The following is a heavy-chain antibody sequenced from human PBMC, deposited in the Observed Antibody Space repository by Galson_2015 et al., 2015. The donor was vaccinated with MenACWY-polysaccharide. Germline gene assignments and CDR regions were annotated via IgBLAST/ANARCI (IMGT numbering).Heavy chain of an antibody. CDR3: AKASQWGAAAGGALDH. V-gene: IGHV3-23*01. CDR1: GFSITSYA. J-gene: IGHJ4*02. D-gene: IGHD6-13*01. Sequence: SLRLSCAASGFSITSYAVNWVRQAPGKGLEWVAVISGSGTDIRYADSVKGRFTLSRDTSKSALYLQMNSLRAEDTAKYYCAKASQWGAAAGGALDHWGQGTLVTVSS. CDR2: ISGSGTDI.